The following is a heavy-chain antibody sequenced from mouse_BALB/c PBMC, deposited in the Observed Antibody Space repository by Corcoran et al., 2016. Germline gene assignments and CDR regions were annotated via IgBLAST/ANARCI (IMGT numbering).Heavy chain of an antibody. CDR1: GYSITSGYY. D-gene: IGHD1-1*01. J-gene: IGHJ4*01. Sequence: DVQLQESGPGLVKPSQSLSLTCSVTGYSITSGYYWNWIRQFPGNKLEWMGYISYDGSKNYNPSLKNRISITRDKSKNQFFLKWNSVTTEDTATYSCARLLLRYYAMDYWGQGTSVTVTS. CDR3: ARLLLRYYAMDY. CDR2: ISYDGSK. V-gene: IGHV3-6*02.